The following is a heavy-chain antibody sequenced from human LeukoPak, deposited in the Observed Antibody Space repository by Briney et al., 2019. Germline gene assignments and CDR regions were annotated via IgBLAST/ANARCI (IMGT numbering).Heavy chain of an antibody. V-gene: IGHV4-30-4*08. D-gene: IGHD3-3*01. Sequence: SETLSLTCTVSGGSISSGDYYWSWIRQPPGKGLEWIGYIYYSGSTYYNPSLKSRVTISVDTSKNQFSLKLSSVTAADTAVYYCARDLTYYDFWSGYYTGMGLYDYWGQGNLVTVSS. CDR1: GGSISSGDYY. CDR3: ARDLTYYDFWSGYYTGMGLYDY. J-gene: IGHJ4*02. CDR2: IYYSGST.